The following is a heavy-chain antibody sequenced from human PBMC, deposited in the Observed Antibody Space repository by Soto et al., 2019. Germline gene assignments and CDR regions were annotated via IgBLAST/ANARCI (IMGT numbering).Heavy chain of an antibody. CDR1: GFTFSSYG. D-gene: IGHD2-21*02. CDR3: AKECPGDCYFYYYYYGMDV. Sequence: HPGGSLRLSCAASGFTFSSYGMHWVRQAPGKGLEWVAVISYDGSNKYYADSVKGRFTISRDNSKNTLYLQMNSLRAEDTAVYYCAKECPGDCYFYYYYYGMDVWGQGTTVTVSS. CDR2: ISYDGSNK. V-gene: IGHV3-30*18. J-gene: IGHJ6*02.